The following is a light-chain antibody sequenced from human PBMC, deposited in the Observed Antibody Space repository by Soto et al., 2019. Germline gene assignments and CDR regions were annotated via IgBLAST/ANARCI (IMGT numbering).Light chain of an antibody. V-gene: IGLV2-14*03. CDR3: SSYRSISTDVV. J-gene: IGLJ2*01. CDR1: STDVGAYNY. CDR2: DVH. Sequence: QSVLTQPASVSGSPGQSITISCTGSSTDVGAYNYVSWYQQHPGRAPTLMIYDVHKRPSGVSNRFSGSKSGNTASLTISGLQAEDEADYYCSSYRSISTDVVFGGGTKLTVL.